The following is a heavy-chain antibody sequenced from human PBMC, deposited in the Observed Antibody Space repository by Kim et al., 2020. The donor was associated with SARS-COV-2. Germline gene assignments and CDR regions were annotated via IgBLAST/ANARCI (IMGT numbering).Heavy chain of an antibody. CDR1: GYTFTNFA. CDR2: INTKTGNP. CDR3: TRTPWDGYNWGVFDY. V-gene: IGHV7-4-1*01. D-gene: IGHD5-12*01. Sequence: ASVKVSCKASGYTFTNFAMNWVRQAPGQGLEWMGYINTKTGNPTYVQGFTGRFVFSLDTSVSTAFLQIGSLEAEDTAVYYCTRTPWDGYNWGVFDYWGQG. J-gene: IGHJ4*02.